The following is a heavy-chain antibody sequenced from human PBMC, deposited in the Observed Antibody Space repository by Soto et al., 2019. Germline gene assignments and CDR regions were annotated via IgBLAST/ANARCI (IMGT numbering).Heavy chain of an antibody. J-gene: IGHJ5*02. V-gene: IGHV3-21*04. D-gene: IGHD1-26*01. Sequence: GGSLRLSCAASGFTFSSYSMNWVRQAPGKGLEWVSSISSSSSYIYYADSVKGRFTISRDNAKNTLYLQMNSLRAEDTAVYYCAKDPTSDGWFDPWGQGTLVTVSS. CDR2: ISSSSSYI. CDR3: AKDPTSDGWFDP. CDR1: GFTFSSYS.